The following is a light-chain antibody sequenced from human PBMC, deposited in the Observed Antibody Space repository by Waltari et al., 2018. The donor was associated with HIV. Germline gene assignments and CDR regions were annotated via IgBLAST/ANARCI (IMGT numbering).Light chain of an antibody. CDR3: NSYAGSNNVV. J-gene: IGLJ2*01. CDR1: SSDVGGYNY. CDR2: EVS. Sequence: QSALTQPPSASGSPGQSVTISCTGTSSDVGGYNYVSWYQQNPGKAPNLMIYEVSKRPSGVPDRFSGSKSGNTASLTVSGLQAEDEADYYCNSYAGSNNVVFGGGTKVTVL. V-gene: IGLV2-8*01.